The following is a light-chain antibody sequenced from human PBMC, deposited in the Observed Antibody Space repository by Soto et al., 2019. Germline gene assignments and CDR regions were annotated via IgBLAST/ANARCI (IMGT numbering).Light chain of an antibody. J-gene: IGKJ1*01. Sequence: EIVLTKSPGTLSLSPGERATLSCRASQSVSSSYLAWYQQKPGQAPRLLIYGASSRATGIPDRFGGSGSGTDVTLTISRLEPEDFAVYYCPQYGSSPRGFGQGTKVEIK. CDR1: QSVSSSY. CDR3: PQYGSSPRG. CDR2: GAS. V-gene: IGKV3-20*01.